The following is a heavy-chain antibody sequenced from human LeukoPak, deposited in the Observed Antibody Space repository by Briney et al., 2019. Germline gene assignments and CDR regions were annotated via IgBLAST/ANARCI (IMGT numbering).Heavy chain of an antibody. CDR1: GFAFSSFP. V-gene: IGHV3-30*04. J-gene: IGHJ2*01. CDR2: ISTDGSYK. CDR3: ARSLIPGRWYFDL. D-gene: IGHD3-16*01. Sequence: GGSLRLSCAVSGFAFSSFPFHWVRQAPGKGLEWVAAISTDGSYKYHGDSVKGRFTISRDNPMNTLYLQMNGLRPDDTAVYYCARSLIPGRWYFDLWGRGTLVTVSS.